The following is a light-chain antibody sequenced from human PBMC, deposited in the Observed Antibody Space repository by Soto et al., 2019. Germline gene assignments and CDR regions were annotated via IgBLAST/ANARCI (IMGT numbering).Light chain of an antibody. CDR2: DVT. CDR3: CSYAGSPFYV. J-gene: IGLJ1*01. CDR1: SSDVGGYNY. Sequence: QSVLTQPRSVSGSPGQSVTISCTGTSSDVGGYNYVSWYQHLPAKAPKLMIYDVTKRPSGVPDRFSGSRSGNTASLTISGLQAEDEADYYCCSYAGSPFYVFGSGTKLTVL. V-gene: IGLV2-11*01.